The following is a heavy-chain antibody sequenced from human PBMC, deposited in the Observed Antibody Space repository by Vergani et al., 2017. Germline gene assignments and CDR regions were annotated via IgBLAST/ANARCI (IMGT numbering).Heavy chain of an antibody. CDR1: GYSFTSYW. CDR3: ASVHPGRYGSGSYPDY. D-gene: IGHD3-10*01. CDR2: IYPGDSDT. V-gene: IGHV5-51*01. J-gene: IGHJ4*02. Sequence: EVQLVQSGAEVKKPGESLKISCKGSGYSFTSYWIGWVRQMPGKGLEWMGIIYPGDSDTSYSTSFQGQVTISADTSISTAYLQWSSLKASDPAMYYCASVHPGRYGSGSYPDYWGQGTLVTVSS.